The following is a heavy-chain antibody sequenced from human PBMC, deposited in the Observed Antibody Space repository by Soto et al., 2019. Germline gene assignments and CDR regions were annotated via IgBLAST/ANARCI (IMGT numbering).Heavy chain of an antibody. CDR3: ASRLQVPATDIA. J-gene: IGHJ5*02. CDR1: GFTFSSYS. V-gene: IGHV3-21*01. D-gene: IGHD2-2*01. Sequence: PGGSLRLSCAASGFTFSSYSMNWVRQAPGKGLEWVSSISSSSSYIYYADSVKGRFTISRDNAKNSLYLQMNSLRAEDTAVYYCASRLQVPATDIAWGQGTLVTVSS. CDR2: ISSSSSYI.